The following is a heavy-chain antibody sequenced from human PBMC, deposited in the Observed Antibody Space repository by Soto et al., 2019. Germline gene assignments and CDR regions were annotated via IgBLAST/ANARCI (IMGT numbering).Heavy chain of an antibody. J-gene: IGHJ6*02. Sequence: GSLRLSCAASGFTFDDYAMHWVRQAPGKGLEWVSLISWDGGSTYYADSVKGRFTISRDNSKNSLYLQMNSLRAEDTALYYCAKGPQVAGTDYYCYYGMDVWGQGTTVTVSS. CDR3: AKGPQVAGTDYYCYYGMDV. V-gene: IGHV3-43D*04. D-gene: IGHD6-19*01. CDR1: GFTFDDYA. CDR2: ISWDGGST.